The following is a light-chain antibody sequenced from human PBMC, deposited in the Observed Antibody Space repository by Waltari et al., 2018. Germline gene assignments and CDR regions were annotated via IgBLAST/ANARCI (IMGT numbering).Light chain of an antibody. Sequence: QSALTQPPSVSGSPGQSVTISSPATSSDIVTYYRISWYQQSPGTAPKVIIYEVSNRPSGVPDRFSGSKSGNTASLTISGLQPEDEADYYCNSYTNSNTYVFGTGTKVSVL. CDR3: NSYTNSNTYV. CDR2: EVS. J-gene: IGLJ1*01. CDR1: SSDIVTYYR. V-gene: IGLV2-18*02.